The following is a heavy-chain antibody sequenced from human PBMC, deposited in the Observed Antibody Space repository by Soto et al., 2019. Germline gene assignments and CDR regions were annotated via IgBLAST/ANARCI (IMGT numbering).Heavy chain of an antibody. CDR3: ARDNSGYDFWSGYYYYYYMDV. J-gene: IGHJ6*03. Sequence: GGSLRLSCAASGFTFSSYWMSWIRQAPGKGLKWVANIKQDGSEKYYVDSVKGRFTISRDNAKNSLYLQMNSLRAEDTAVYYCARDNSGYDFWSGYYYYYYMDVWGKGTTVTVS. V-gene: IGHV3-7*01. CDR2: IKQDGSEK. D-gene: IGHD3-3*01. CDR1: GFTFSSYW.